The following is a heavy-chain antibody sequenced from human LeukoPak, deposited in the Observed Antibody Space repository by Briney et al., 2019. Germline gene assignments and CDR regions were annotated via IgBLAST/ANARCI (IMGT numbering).Heavy chain of an antibody. CDR2: ISSSNSTI. D-gene: IGHD6-13*01. Sequence: GGSLRLSCVASGFTFNTYSMNWVRQAPGKGLEWVSYISSSNSTIYYADSVKGRFSISRDNAKNSLYLQMNSLRAEDTAVYYCARGSSWSFDYWGQGTLVTVSS. V-gene: IGHV3-48*01. CDR1: GFTFNTYS. J-gene: IGHJ4*02. CDR3: ARGSSWSFDY.